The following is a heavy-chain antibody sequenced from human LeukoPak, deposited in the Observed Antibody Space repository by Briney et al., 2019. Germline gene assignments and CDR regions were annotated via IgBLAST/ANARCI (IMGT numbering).Heavy chain of an antibody. J-gene: IGHJ5*02. D-gene: IGHD4-17*01. CDR1: GGSFSGYY. CDR2: INHSGST. Sequence: SETLSLTCAVYGGSFSGYYWSWIRQPPGKGLEWIGEINHSGSTNYSPSLKSRVTISVDTSKKQFSLKLSSVTAADTAVYYCARHYFSTLTTLLRGVKKQKSRFDPWGQGTLVTVSS. V-gene: IGHV4-34*01. CDR3: ARHYFSTLTTLLRGVKKQKSRFDP.